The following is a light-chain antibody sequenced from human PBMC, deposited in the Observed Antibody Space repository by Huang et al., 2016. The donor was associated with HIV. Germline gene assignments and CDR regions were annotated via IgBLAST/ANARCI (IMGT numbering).Light chain of an antibody. CDR2: GAS. CDR1: ESVSSRY. CDR3: RQYGNSPRT. Sequence: EIVLTQSPGTLSLSPGERATLSCRASESVSSRYLVWYQRKPGQAPRLPIYGASSRTIGIPAMVTGSGSGTDFTLTISGLEPEDFAIYYCRQYGNSPRTFGQGTKVEF. J-gene: IGKJ1*01. V-gene: IGKV3-20*01.